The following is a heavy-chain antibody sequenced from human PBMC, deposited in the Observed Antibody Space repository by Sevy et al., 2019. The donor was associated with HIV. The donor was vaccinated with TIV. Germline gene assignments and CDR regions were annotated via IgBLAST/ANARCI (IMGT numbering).Heavy chain of an antibody. CDR2: ITHSGNT. J-gene: IGHJ4*02. D-gene: IGHD3-16*02. CDR1: GVSFSGYY. Sequence: SETLSLTCAVYGVSFSGYYWSWIRQPPGQGLEWLGEITHSGNTNYNPSLKSRITISIDTSKNQFSLKLSSVTAADTTVFYCARGRYRDYIWGSYRPTYFDSWGQGPLVTVSS. V-gene: IGHV4-34*01. CDR3: ARGRYRDYIWGSYRPTYFDS.